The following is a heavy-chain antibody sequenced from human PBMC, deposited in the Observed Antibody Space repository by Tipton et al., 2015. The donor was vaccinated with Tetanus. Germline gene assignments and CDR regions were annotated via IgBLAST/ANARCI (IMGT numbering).Heavy chain of an antibody. J-gene: IGHJ4*02. Sequence: MQLVQSGGEVKKPGESLKISCKGSGYIFNNYWLGWVRQKTGKGLEWMGIIYPGDSDTRYSPTFQGQVTISVDKSINTASPQWSSLKASDTSMFYCARAHCTDGVCNFDFWGQGALVTVAS. CDR2: IYPGDSDT. CDR3: ARAHCTDGVCNFDF. CDR1: GYIFNNYW. D-gene: IGHD2-8*01. V-gene: IGHV5-51*01.